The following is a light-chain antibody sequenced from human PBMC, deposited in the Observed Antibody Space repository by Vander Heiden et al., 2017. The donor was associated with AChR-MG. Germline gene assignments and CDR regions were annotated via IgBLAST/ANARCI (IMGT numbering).Light chain of an antibody. CDR3: QQYHNWPQT. CDR1: QTVTVS. V-gene: IGKV3-15*01. Sequence: EVVLTQSPDTLSVSPGGRATLPCRASQTVTVSLAWYQHKPGQPPRLLVYGASARATGVPDRFSGSGYATDFTLTIDGLQSEDFAVYFCQQYHNWPQTFGQGTRVEIK. CDR2: GAS. J-gene: IGKJ1*01.